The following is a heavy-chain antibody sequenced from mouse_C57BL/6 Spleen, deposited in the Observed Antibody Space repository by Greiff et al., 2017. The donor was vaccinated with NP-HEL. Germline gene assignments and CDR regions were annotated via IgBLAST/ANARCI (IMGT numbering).Heavy chain of an antibody. CDR3: ARQSREAWFAY. J-gene: IGHJ3*01. CDR2: ISGGGGNT. CDR1: GFTFTSYT. D-gene: IGHD1-1*01. Sequence: EVKLMESGGGLVKPGGSLKLSCAASGFTFTSYTMSWVRQTPEKRLEWVAIISGGGGNTYYPDSVKGRFTFSRDNANNTLYLQKSSLMSEYTALYYCARQSREAWFAYWGQGTLVTVSA. V-gene: IGHV5-9*01.